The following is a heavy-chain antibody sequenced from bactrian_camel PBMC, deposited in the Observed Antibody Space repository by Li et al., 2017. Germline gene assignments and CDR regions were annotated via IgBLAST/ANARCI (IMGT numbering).Heavy chain of an antibody. Sequence: QVQLVESGGGSVQAGGSLGLSCVVSGYTYSSYCMGWFRRAPGKEREGVAALDSDGSTTYDDSVKGRFMLSQGDAKNTVYLQMNSLKPEDTAMYYCVAQRLWYGGSCEMVLDRMWSADSAYWGQGTQVTVS. V-gene: IGHV3S53*01. CDR2: LDSDGST. CDR3: VAQRLWYGGSCEMVLDRMWSADSAY. D-gene: IGHD6*01. J-gene: IGHJ6*01. CDR1: GYTYSSYC.